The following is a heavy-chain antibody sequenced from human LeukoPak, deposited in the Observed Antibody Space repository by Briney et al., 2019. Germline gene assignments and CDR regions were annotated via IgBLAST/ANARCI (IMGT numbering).Heavy chain of an antibody. Sequence: GASVKVSCKASGGTFSSNGISWLRQAPGQDLEWMGGIIPIFGTTDYAQKFQGRVTITADESRSTAYMELSSLRSEDTAVYYCARGASAVEMATIVEPYYFDYWGQGTLVTVSS. CDR3: ARGASAVEMATIVEPYYFDY. CDR2: IIPIFGTT. V-gene: IGHV1-69*01. D-gene: IGHD5-24*01. CDR1: GGTFSSNG. J-gene: IGHJ4*02.